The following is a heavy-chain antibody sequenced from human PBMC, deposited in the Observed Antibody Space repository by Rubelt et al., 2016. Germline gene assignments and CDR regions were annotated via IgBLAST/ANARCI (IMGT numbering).Heavy chain of an antibody. Sequence: GGSLRLSCAASGFTFSNYWMHWVRQVPGKGLMWVSRINTDGSSTTYADSVKGRFTISRDNAKNTLHLQMNSLRAEDTAVYYCARGRSGGPDVFDIWGQGTMVTVSS. CDR3: ARGRSGGPDVFDI. CDR2: INTDGSST. J-gene: IGHJ3*02. V-gene: IGHV3-74*01. CDR1: GFTFSNYW. D-gene: IGHD2-8*02.